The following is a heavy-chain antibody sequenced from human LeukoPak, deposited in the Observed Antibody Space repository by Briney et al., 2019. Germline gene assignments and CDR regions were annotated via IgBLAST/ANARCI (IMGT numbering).Heavy chain of an antibody. V-gene: IGHV1-8*03. J-gene: IGHJ3*02. CDR1: GYTFTSYD. Sequence: ASVKVSCKASGYTFTSYDINWVRQATGQGLEWMGWMNPNSGNTGYAQKFQGRVTITRNTSISTAYMELSSLRSEDTAVYYCARALPGIAAAGTIEGPDAFDIWGQGTMVTVSS. CDR2: MNPNSGNT. CDR3: ARALPGIAAAGTIEGPDAFDI. D-gene: IGHD6-13*01.